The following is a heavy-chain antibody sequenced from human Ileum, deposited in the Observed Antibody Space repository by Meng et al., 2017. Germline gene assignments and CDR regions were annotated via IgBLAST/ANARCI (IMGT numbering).Heavy chain of an antibody. CDR3: ARDRRPRYYFDY. CDR1: GYSFTSYS. V-gene: IGHV1-18*04. Sequence: ASVKVSCKASGYSFTSYSLSWVRQAPGQGLEWMGWISAYNDNTNYAQKFQDRVTMTTDTSTSTAYMELRSLRSDDTAVYYCARDRRPRYYFDYWGQGTLVTVSS. J-gene: IGHJ4*02. CDR2: ISAYNDNT.